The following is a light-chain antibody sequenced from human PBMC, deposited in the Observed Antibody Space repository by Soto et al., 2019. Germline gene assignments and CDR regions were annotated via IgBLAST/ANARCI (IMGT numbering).Light chain of an antibody. CDR1: SSDVGGYNN. J-gene: IGLJ2*01. V-gene: IGLV2-14*01. CDR2: DVS. CDR3: SSYTSSSTLGV. Sequence: QSALTQPASVSGSPGQSITISCTGTSSDVGGYNNVSWYQQHPDKAPKLMIYDVSNQPSGVSNRFSGSKSGNTASLTISGLQAEDEADYYCSSYTSSSTLGVFGGGTKLTVL.